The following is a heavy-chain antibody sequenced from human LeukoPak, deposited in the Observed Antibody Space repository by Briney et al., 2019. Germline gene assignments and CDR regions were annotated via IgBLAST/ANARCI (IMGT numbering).Heavy chain of an antibody. CDR1: GDSVSSNSAT. J-gene: IGHJ3*02. D-gene: IGHD6-13*01. Sequence: SQTLSLTCAISGDSVSSNSATRNWIRQSPSRGLEWLGRTYYRSKWYDDYALSMKSRITINPDTSKNQFSLQLSSVTPEDTAVYYCARGDSSTWYFLGAFDIWGQGTMVTVSS. V-gene: IGHV6-1*01. CDR3: ARGDSSTWYFLGAFDI. CDR2: TYYRSKWYD.